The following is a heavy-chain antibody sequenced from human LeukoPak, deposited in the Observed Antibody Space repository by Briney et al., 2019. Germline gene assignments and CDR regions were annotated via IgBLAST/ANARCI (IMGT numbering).Heavy chain of an antibody. V-gene: IGHV1-24*01. CDR1: GYTLTELS. CDR2: FDPEDGET. J-gene: IGHJ4*02. Sequence: GASVKVSCKVSGYTLTELSMRWVRQASGKGLEWMGGFDPEDGETIYAQKFQGRVTMTRDMSTSTVYMELSSLRSEDTAVYYCASSRGILRFGILNYWGQGTLVTVSS. D-gene: IGHD3-16*01. CDR3: ASSRGILRFGILNY.